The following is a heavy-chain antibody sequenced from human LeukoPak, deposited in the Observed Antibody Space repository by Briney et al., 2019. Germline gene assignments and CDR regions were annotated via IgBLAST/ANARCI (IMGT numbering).Heavy chain of an antibody. CDR1: GGSVSSGSYY. V-gene: IGHV4-61*01. CDR2: IYYSGST. J-gene: IGHJ6*02. CDR3: ARDTRQDYYYYGMDV. Sequence: SETLSLTCTVSGGSVSSGSYYWSWIRQPPGKGLEWIGYIYYSGSTNYNPSLKSRVTISVDTSKNQFSLKLSPVTAADTAVYYCARDTRQDYYYYGMDVWGQGTTVTVSS.